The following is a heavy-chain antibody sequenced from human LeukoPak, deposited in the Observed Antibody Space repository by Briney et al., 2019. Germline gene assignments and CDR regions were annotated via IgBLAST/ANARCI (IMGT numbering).Heavy chain of an antibody. CDR3: ARDSDCSSTSCYSFQLDY. CDR1: GCTFSSYA. Sequence: GRALRRSCAASGCTFSSYAMHWVRQAPGKGLEWVAVISYDGSNKYYADSVKGRFTISRDNSKNTLYLQMNSLRAEDTAVYYCARDSDCSSTSCYSFQLDYWGQGTLVTVSS. CDR2: ISYDGSNK. J-gene: IGHJ4*02. V-gene: IGHV3-30-3*01. D-gene: IGHD2-2*01.